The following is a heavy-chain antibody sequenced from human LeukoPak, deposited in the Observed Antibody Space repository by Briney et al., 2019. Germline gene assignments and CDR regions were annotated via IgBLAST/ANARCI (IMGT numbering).Heavy chain of an antibody. CDR3: AKATGQDLWSGYYYYYYMDV. CDR1: GFTFSSYA. D-gene: IGHD3-3*01. V-gene: IGHV3-23*01. Sequence: QAGGSLRLSCAASGFTFSSYAMSWVRQAPGKGLEWVSAISGSGGSTYYADSVKGRFTISRDNSKNTLYLQMNSLRAEDTAVYYCAKATGQDLWSGYYYYYYMDVWGKGTTVTVSS. CDR2: ISGSGGST. J-gene: IGHJ6*03.